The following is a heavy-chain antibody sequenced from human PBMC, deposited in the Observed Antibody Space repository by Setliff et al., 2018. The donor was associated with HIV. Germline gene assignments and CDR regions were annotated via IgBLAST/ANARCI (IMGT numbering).Heavy chain of an antibody. CDR2: INNDGSIT. J-gene: IGHJ4*02. Sequence: PGGSLRLSCAASGFTLIDHWMHWVRQVPGKGLVWVSRINNDGSITNYADFVKGRFTMSRDSAKNTLYLQMNSLKTEDTAVYYCTTIVGFCSSTRCYSDYWGQGTLVTVSS. D-gene: IGHD2-2*01. CDR1: GFTLIDHW. V-gene: IGHV3-74*01. CDR3: TTIVGFCSSTRCYSDY.